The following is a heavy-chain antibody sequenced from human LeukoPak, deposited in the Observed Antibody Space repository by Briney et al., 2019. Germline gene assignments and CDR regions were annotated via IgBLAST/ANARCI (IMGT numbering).Heavy chain of an antibody. D-gene: IGHD6-13*01. CDR1: GYTFTGYY. CDR2: INPNRGGT. Sequence: ASVKVSCKASGYTFTGYYMHWVRQAPGQGLEWMGWINPNRGGTNYAQKFQGRVTMTGDTSISTAYMELSRLRSDDTAVYYCARGGYQVAAGTYYYYYMDVWGKGTTVTVSS. V-gene: IGHV1-2*02. J-gene: IGHJ6*03. CDR3: ARGGYQVAAGTYYYYYMDV.